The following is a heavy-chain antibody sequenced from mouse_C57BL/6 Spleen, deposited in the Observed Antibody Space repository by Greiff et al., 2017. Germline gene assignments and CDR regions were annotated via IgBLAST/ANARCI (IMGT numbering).Heavy chain of an antibody. V-gene: IGHV3-6*01. CDR3: ARKERGYGNYAMDY. CDR1: GYSITSGYY. Sequence: DVKLVESGPGLVKPSQSLSLTCSVTGYSITSGYYWNWIRQFPGNKLEWMGYISYDGSNNYNPSLKNRISITRDTSKNQFFLKLNSVTTEDTATYYCARKERGYGNYAMDYWGQGTSVTVSS. CDR2: ISYDGSN. J-gene: IGHJ4*01. D-gene: IGHD2-1*01.